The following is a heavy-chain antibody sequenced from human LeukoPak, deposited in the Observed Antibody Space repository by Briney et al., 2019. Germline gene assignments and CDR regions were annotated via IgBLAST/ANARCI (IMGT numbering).Heavy chain of an antibody. CDR2: MNPNSGNT. V-gene: IGHV1-8*02. CDR1: GGTFSSDA. CDR3: ARGGVRGSWRTLGY. Sequence: ASVKVSCKASGGTFSSDAISWVRQAPGQGLEWMGWMNPNSGNTGYAQKFQGRVTMTRNTSISTAYMELSSLRSEDTAVYYCARGGVRGSWRTLGYWGQGTLVTVSS. J-gene: IGHJ4*02. D-gene: IGHD2-15*01.